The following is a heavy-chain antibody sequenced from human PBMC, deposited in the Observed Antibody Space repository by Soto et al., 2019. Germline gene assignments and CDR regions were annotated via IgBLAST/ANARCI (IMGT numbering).Heavy chain of an antibody. V-gene: IGHV6-1*01. CDR2: TYYRSKWNN. D-gene: IGHD3-10*01. CDR3: TGITWFRGMDV. CDR1: GDSVSSNSAG. Sequence: SQTLSLTCAISGDSVSSNSAGWNWIRQSPSRGLEWLGRTYYRSKWNNDYALSVKSRITINPDTSKNQFSLHLYSVTPEDTAVYYCTGITWFRGMDVWGQGTPVTVSS. J-gene: IGHJ6*02.